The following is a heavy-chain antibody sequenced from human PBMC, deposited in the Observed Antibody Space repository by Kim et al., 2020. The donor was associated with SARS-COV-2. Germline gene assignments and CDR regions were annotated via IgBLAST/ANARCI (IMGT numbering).Heavy chain of an antibody. J-gene: IGHJ4*02. V-gene: IGHV7-4-1*02. D-gene: IGHD2-21*01. CDR3: ARGGLWCDY. CDR1: GYTFTSYA. Sequence: ASVKVSCKASGYTFTSYAMNWVLQAPGQGLEWMGWINTNTGNSTYAQGFTGRFVFSLDTSVSTAYLQISSLKAEDTAVYYCARGGLWCDYWGQGTLVTVSS. CDR2: INTNTGNS.